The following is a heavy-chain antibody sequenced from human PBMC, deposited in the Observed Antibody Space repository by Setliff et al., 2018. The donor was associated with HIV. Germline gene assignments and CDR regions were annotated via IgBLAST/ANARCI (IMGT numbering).Heavy chain of an antibody. CDR1: GGSISSHY. V-gene: IGHV4-59*08. J-gene: IGHJ3*02. CDR3: ARHSPNVGVRGDAFDI. D-gene: IGHD2-8*01. CDR2: IHYSGAT. Sequence: PSETLSLTCIVSGGSISSHYWIWIRQPPGKGLEWIGYIHYSGATNYNPSLKSRVTISLDTSRTQFSLRLSSVTAADTAVYYCARHSPNVGVRGDAFDIWGQGTVVTVSS.